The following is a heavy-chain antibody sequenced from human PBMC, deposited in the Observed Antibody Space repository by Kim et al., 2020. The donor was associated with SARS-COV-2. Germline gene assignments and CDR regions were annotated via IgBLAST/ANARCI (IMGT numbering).Heavy chain of an antibody. J-gene: IGHJ4*02. D-gene: IGHD3-22*01. CDR3: VGYYYDSSGYLNFDY. CDR1: GGSFSGYY. Sequence: SETLSLTCAVYGGSFSGYYWSWIRQPPGKGLEWIGEINHSGSTNYNPSLKSRVTISVDTSKNQFSLKLSSVTAADTAVYYCVGYYYDSSGYLNFDYWGQGTLVTVSS. V-gene: IGHV4-34*01. CDR2: INHSGST.